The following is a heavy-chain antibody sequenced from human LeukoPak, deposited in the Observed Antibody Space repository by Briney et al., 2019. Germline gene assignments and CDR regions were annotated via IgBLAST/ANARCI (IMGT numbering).Heavy chain of an antibody. CDR2: INPNSGVT. CDR3: ARERSGSPRALNY. V-gene: IGHV1-2*02. Sequence: ASVKVSCKASGYTFTDYYVHWVRQAPGQGLEWMGWINPNSGVTHYPQKFQGRVTMTRDTSISTAYMELSRLRSDDTAVYYCARERSGSPRALNYWGQGTLVTVSS. D-gene: IGHD3-10*01. J-gene: IGHJ4*02. CDR1: GYTFTDYY.